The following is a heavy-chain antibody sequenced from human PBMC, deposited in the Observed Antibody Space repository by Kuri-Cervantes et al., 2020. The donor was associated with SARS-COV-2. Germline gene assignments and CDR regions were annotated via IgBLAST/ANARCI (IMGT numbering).Heavy chain of an antibody. CDR3: AREFHDFWSGYYGPYYFYAMDV. V-gene: IGHV3-30-3*01. J-gene: IGHJ6*02. Sequence: LSLTCAASGFTFSNYAIHWVRQAPGKGLAWVAVISYDGNNKYYADSVKGRFTISRDDSKNTLYLQMNSLRVEDTAAYYCAREFHDFWSGYYGPYYFYAMDVWGQGTTVTVSS. CDR1: GFTFSNYA. D-gene: IGHD3-3*01. CDR2: ISYDGNNK.